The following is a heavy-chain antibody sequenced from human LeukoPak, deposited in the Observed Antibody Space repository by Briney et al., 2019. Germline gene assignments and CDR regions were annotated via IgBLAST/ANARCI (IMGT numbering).Heavy chain of an antibody. CDR3: ARSAGITMVRGVMSWFDP. V-gene: IGHV1-46*01. CDR2: INPSGGST. D-gene: IGHD3-10*01. CDR1: GYTFTSYY. J-gene: IGHJ5*02. Sequence: ASVKVSCKASGYTFTSYYMHWVRQAPGQGLEWMGIINPSGGSTSYAQKFQGRVTMTRDTSTSTVYMELSSLRSEDTAVYYCARSAGITMVRGVMSWFDPWGQGTLVTVSS.